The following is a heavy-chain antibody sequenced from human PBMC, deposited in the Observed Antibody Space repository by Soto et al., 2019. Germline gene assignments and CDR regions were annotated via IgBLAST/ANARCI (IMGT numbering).Heavy chain of an antibody. J-gene: IGHJ3*01. V-gene: IGHV3-66*01. CDR2: IYSGGTT. D-gene: IGHD4-17*01. Sequence: ELQLVESGGGLVQPGGSLRLSCAASGFSVSINYVNWVRQAPGKGLEWVSVIYSGGTTHYADSVMGRFTISRDTSKNTLDLQMNSLRVEDTAVYYCAGDLTDGDFFDAFDVWGQGTMVTVSS. CDR1: GFSVSINY. CDR3: AGDLTDGDFFDAFDV.